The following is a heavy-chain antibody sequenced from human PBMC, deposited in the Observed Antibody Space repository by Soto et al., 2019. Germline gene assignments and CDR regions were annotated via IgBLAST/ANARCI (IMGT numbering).Heavy chain of an antibody. V-gene: IGHV3-23*01. CDR2: ISGSGGST. CDR3: AKDFRVKEIAVAGPFDY. Sequence: GGSLRLSCAASGFTFSSYAMSWVRQAPGKGLEWVSAISGSGGSTYYADSVKGRFTISRDNSKNTLYLQMNSLRAEDTAVYYCAKDFRVKEIAVAGPFDYWGQGTLVTVSS. CDR1: GFTFSSYA. D-gene: IGHD6-19*01. J-gene: IGHJ4*02.